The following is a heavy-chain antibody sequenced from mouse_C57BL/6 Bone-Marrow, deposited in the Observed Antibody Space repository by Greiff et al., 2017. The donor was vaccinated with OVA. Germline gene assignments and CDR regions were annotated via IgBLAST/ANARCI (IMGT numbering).Heavy chain of an antibody. CDR1: GYTFTSYW. D-gene: IGHD2-3*01. CDR3: ARSWDGYPWDFDY. J-gene: IGHJ2*01. V-gene: IGHV1-59*01. CDR2: IDPSDSYT. Sequence: QVQLKQPGAELVRPGTSVKLSCKASGYTFTSYWMHWVKQRPGQGLEWIGVIDPSDSYTNYNQKFKGKATLTVDPSSSTAYMQLRSLTSEDSAVYYCARSWDGYPWDFDYWGQGTTLTVSS.